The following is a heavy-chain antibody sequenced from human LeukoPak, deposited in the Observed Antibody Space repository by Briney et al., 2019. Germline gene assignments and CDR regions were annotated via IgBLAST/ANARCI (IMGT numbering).Heavy chain of an antibody. CDR3: ARDLHYCSSTSCYAWGYYYYGMDV. Sequence: GGSLRLSCAASGFTFGNYAMSWVRQAPGKGLECVSTISGSGGTTYYADSVKGRFTISRDNSKNTVHLQMNSLRAEDTAVYYCARDLHYCSSTSCYAWGYYYYGMDVWGQGTTVTVSS. V-gene: IGHV3-23*01. J-gene: IGHJ6*02. CDR1: GFTFGNYA. CDR2: ISGSGGTT. D-gene: IGHD2-2*01.